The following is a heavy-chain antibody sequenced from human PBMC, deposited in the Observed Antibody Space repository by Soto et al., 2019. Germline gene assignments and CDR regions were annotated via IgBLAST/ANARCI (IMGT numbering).Heavy chain of an antibody. J-gene: IGHJ4*02. V-gene: IGHV4-4*02. CDR1: GGSISSSNW. Sequence: SETLSLTCAVSGGSISSSNWWSWVRQPPGKGLEWIGEIYHSGSTNYNPSLKSRVTISVDTSKNQFSLKLSSVTAADTAVYYCARGTYGGNSYYFDYWGQGTLVTVSS. CDR3: ARGTYGGNSYYFDY. D-gene: IGHD4-17*01. CDR2: IYHSGST.